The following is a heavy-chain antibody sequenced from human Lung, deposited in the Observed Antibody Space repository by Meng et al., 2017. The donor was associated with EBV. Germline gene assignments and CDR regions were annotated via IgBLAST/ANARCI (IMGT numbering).Heavy chain of an antibody. J-gene: IGHJ4*02. D-gene: IGHD1-14*01. CDR3: SFTES. V-gene: IGHV3-30*03. Sequence: LLLLESGGGVVQPGRSLRLAFAAPGFTFSSYGMHWVRQAPGKGLEWVAVISYDGSNKYYADSVKGRFTISRDNSKNTLYLQMNSLRAEDTAVYYCSFTESWGQGTLVTVSS. CDR1: GFTFSSYG. CDR2: ISYDGSNK.